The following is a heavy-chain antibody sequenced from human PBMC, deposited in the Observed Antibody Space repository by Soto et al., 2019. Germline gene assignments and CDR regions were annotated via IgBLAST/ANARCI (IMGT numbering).Heavy chain of an antibody. V-gene: IGHV1-69*06. CDR3: ARMRGMLLGSFDV. CDR1: GGSFRNNA. J-gene: IGHJ3*01. Sequence: QETLVQSGAEVKKPGSSVKVSCKTSGGSFRNNAFSWVRQAPGQGLEWMGQILPVYNTTKYARKFQGRVTITADKSSTTIHMELNTVTSGDTASYYCARMRGMLLGSFDVWGQGTTVSVS. D-gene: IGHD3-16*01. CDR2: ILPVYNTT.